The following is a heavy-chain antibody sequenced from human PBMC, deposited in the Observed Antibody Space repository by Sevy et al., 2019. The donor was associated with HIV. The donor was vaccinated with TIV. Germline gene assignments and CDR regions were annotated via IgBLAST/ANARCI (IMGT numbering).Heavy chain of an antibody. J-gene: IGHJ4*02. CDR3: AKERPEYYYDSSGYSGFHFDY. CDR2: ISWDGGST. D-gene: IGHD3-22*01. V-gene: IGHV3-43*01. Sequence: GGSLRLSCAASGFTFDDYTMHWVRQAPGKGLEWVSLISWDGGSTYYADSVKGRFTISRENSKNSLYLQMNSLRTEDTALYYCAKERPEYYYDSSGYSGFHFDYWGQGTLVTVSS. CDR1: GFTFDDYT.